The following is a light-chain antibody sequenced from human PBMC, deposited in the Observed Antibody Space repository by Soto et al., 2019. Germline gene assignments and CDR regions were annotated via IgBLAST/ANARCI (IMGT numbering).Light chain of an antibody. J-gene: IGKJ1*01. Sequence: IVMTHSPLFLSVTPGNPALIPCKSGHWLLHTSGDNYLDWYLQRPGQSPQLVIYLGSKRASGVSDRFSGSGSGTRFTLRISRVEAEDVGFYYCMQAQQIPRTFGQGTKVDIK. CDR2: LGS. CDR3: MQAQQIPRT. V-gene: IGKV2-28*01. CDR1: HWLLHTSGDNY.